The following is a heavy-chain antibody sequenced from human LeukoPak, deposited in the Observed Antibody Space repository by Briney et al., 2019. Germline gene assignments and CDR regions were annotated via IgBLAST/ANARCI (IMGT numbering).Heavy chain of an antibody. CDR2: IGDDVVST. V-gene: IGHV3-23*01. CDR1: GFTFSSHA. CDR3: ARDSPLLTV. Sequence: GGSLRLSCAASGFTFSSHAMSWVRQAPGKGPEWVSAIGDDVVSTYYAESVKGRFTISRDNSKNTLYLQMNSLRAEDTATYYCARDSPLLTVWGQGTLVTVSS. J-gene: IGHJ4*02. D-gene: IGHD3-9*01.